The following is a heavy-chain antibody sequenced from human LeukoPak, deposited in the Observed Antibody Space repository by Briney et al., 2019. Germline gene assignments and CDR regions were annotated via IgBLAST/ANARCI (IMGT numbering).Heavy chain of an antibody. CDR3: AKSPLASYYYDSSGYFDY. CDR1: GFTFSSYA. Sequence: GGSLRLSCAASGFTFSSYAMSWVRQAPGKGLEWVSAISGSGGSTYYADSVKGRFTISRDNSKNTLYLQMNSLRAEDTAVYYCAKSPLASYYYDSSGYFDYWGQEPWSPSPQ. V-gene: IGHV3-23*01. CDR2: ISGSGGST. D-gene: IGHD3-22*01. J-gene: IGHJ4*01.